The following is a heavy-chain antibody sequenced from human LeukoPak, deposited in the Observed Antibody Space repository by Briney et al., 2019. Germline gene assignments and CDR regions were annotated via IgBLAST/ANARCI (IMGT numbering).Heavy chain of an antibody. V-gene: IGHV4-61*02. J-gene: IGHJ1*01. Sequence: SQTLSLTCTVSGGSISSGIHYWSWIRQPAGKGLEWIGRIYTSGSTNYNPSLKSRVTISVDTSKNQFSLKLSSVTAADTAVYYCATNGWYCLDHWGQGALVTVSS. CDR3: ATNGWYCLDH. CDR2: IYTSGST. D-gene: IGHD6-19*01. CDR1: GGSISSGIHY.